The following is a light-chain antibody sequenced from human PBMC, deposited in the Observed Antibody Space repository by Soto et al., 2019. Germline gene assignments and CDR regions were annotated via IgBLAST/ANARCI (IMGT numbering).Light chain of an antibody. CDR1: QSLVXXXXXXY. CDR3: MQGTHWPPIT. J-gene: IGKJ5*01. Sequence: EVVVTQSPLSLPVTLGQPASISCRXSQSLVXXXXXXYLNLFQQRPGPSPRRLIYKVSNRDSGVPDRFSGSGSGTDFTLKISRVEAEDVGVYYCMQGTHWPPITFGQGTRLEIK. CDR2: KVS. V-gene: IGKV2-30*01.